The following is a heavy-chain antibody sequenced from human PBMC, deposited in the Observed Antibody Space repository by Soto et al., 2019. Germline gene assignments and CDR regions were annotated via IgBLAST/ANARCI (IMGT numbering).Heavy chain of an antibody. CDR3: ARDLGGWPDY. Sequence: QVQLVQSGAEVKKPGASVKVSCKASGYTFTSYAIHWVRQAPGQRLEWMGWINAGNGNTKYSQKFQDRVAITRDTSASTAYMELSSLRSEDTAVYYCARDLGGWPDYWGQGTLVTVSS. D-gene: IGHD6-19*01. CDR1: GYTFTSYA. CDR2: INAGNGNT. V-gene: IGHV1-3*01. J-gene: IGHJ4*02.